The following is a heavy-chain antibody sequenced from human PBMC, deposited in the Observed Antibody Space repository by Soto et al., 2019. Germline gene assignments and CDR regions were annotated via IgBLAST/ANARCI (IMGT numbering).Heavy chain of an antibody. V-gene: IGHV4-39*01. D-gene: IGHD2-15*01. CDR2: IYYSGST. CDR3: AHEDFGYMDV. CDR1: GGSISSSSYY. Sequence: SETLSLTCTVSGGSISSSSYYWGWIRQPPGKGLEWIGSIYYSGSTYYNPSLKSRVTISVDTSKSRFSLKLSSVTAADTAVYYCAHEDFGYMDVWGKGTTVTVSS. J-gene: IGHJ6*03.